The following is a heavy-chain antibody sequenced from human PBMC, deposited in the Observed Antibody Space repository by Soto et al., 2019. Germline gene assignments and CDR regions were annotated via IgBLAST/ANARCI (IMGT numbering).Heavy chain of an antibody. D-gene: IGHD4-17*01. V-gene: IGHV3-7*05. J-gene: IGHJ4*02. CDR2: IKEDGSQS. Sequence: EVQLVESGGGLVQPGGSLRLSCAASGFTFSNYWMNWVRQAPGKGLEWVATIKEDGSQSHYVDSVKGRFTISRDNAKISLYLQMTNLRAEDTAVYFCVKAPTTVVSPTHWGQGTLVSVSS. CDR1: GFTFSNYW. CDR3: VKAPTTVVSPTH.